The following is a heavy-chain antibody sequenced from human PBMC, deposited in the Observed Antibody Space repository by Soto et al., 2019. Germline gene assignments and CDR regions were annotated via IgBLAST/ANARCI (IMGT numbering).Heavy chain of an antibody. CDR2: ISYDGSNK. D-gene: IGHD1-1*01. J-gene: IGHJ4*02. CDR1: GFTFSSYA. Sequence: PGGSLRLSCAASGFTFSSYAMHWVRQAPGKGLEWVAVISYDGSNKYYADSVKGRFTISRDNSKNTLYLQMNSLRAEDTAVYYCARLDYFDYWGQGTLVPVSS. V-gene: IGHV3-30-3*01. CDR3: ARLDYFDY.